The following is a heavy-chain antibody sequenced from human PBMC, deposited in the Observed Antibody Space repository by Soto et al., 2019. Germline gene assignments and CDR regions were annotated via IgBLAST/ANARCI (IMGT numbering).Heavy chain of an antibody. Sequence: SSETLSLTCTVSGVSISSGDYYWSWIRQPPGKGLEWIGYIYYSGSTYYNPSLKSRVTISVDTSKNQFSLKLSSVTAADTAVYYCAREREAFHAFDIWGQGTTVTVSS. CDR1: GVSISSGDYY. J-gene: IGHJ3*02. V-gene: IGHV4-30-4*01. CDR2: IYYSGST. CDR3: AREREAFHAFDI.